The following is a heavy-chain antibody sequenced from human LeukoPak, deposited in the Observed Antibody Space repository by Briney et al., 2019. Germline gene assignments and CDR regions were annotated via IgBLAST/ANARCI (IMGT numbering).Heavy chain of an antibody. CDR2: ISGSDGST. CDR1: GFTFSSYA. Sequence: GGSLRLSCAASGFTFSSYAMSWVRQAPGKGLEWVSGISGSDGSTNYADSVKGRFTISRENSKNTLYLQMNSLRAEDTAVYYCAKLVLWFGEFDYWGQGTLVTVSS. J-gene: IGHJ4*02. D-gene: IGHD3-10*01. CDR3: AKLVLWFGEFDY. V-gene: IGHV3-23*01.